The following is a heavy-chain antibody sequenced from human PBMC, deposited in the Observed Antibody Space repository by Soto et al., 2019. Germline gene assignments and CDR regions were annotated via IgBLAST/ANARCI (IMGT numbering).Heavy chain of an antibody. Sequence: LSLTCGVYNGSFSDYFWNWIRQPPGKGLEWIGEIKESGFATYNPSLKRRVTMSVDTANNQFSLKVTSVTAADTAVYYCARGKSSGPLYYFDTWGQGTLVTVSS. CDR3: ARGKSSGPLYYFDT. D-gene: IGHD6-19*01. V-gene: IGHV4-34*01. CDR2: IKESGFA. CDR1: NGSFSDYF. J-gene: IGHJ4*02.